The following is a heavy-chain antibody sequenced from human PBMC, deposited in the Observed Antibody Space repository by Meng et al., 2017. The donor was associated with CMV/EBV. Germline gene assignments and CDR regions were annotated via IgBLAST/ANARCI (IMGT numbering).Heavy chain of an antibody. D-gene: IGHD6-19*01. J-gene: IGHJ4*02. CDR2: ISYDGSNK. CDR3: ARTFVAGTVLGGVDY. CDR1: GFTFSSYA. V-gene: IGHV3-30-3*01. Sequence: GGSLRLSCAASGFTFSSYAMHWVRQAPGKGLEWVAVISYDGSNKYYADSVKGRFTISREKSKNTLYLQMNSLRAEDTAVCYCARTFVAGTVLGGVDYWGQGTLVTVSS.